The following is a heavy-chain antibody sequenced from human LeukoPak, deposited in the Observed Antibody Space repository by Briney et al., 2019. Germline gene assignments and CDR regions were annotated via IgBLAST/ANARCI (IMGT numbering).Heavy chain of an antibody. CDR1: GFRFNAYS. CDR3: ARGGGYYKLFDY. J-gene: IGHJ4*02. V-gene: IGHV3-48*01. D-gene: IGHD3-22*01. CDR2: ITNTGSII. Sequence: GGSLRLSCAASGFRFNAYSMNWIRQAPGKGLEWVSYITNTGSIIYYADSVKGRFTVSRDNSKNTLYLQMGSLRAEDKAVYYCARGGGYYKLFDYWGQGTLVTVSS.